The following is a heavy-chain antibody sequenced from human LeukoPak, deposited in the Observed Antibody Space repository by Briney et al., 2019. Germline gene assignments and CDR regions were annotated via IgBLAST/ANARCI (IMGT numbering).Heavy chain of an antibody. Sequence: GGSLRLSCAASGFTFSSYGMHWVRQAPGKGLEWVAAISYDGSNKYYADSVKGRFTISRDNSKNTLYLQMNSLRAEDTAVYYCATVAAPVDDYWGQGTLVTVSS. J-gene: IGHJ4*02. D-gene: IGHD2-15*01. CDR1: GFTFSSYG. V-gene: IGHV3-30*03. CDR3: ATVAAPVDDY. CDR2: ISYDGSNK.